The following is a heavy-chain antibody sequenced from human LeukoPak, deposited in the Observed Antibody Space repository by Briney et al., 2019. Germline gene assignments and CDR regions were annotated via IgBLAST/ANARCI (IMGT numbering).Heavy chain of an antibody. CDR2: ISPDGIDK. CDR1: GFTLSNHW. Sequence: PGGSLRLSCAASGFTLSNHWMNWVRQAPGKGLEWAANISPDGIDKYYVDSVRGRFTISRDNAKNSLYLQMSSLRVEDTAVYYCVRGCDSWGQGTLVTVSS. V-gene: IGHV3-7*01. J-gene: IGHJ4*02. CDR3: VRGCDS.